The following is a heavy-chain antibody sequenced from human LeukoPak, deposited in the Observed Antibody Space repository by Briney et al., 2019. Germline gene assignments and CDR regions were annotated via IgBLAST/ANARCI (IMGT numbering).Heavy chain of an antibody. CDR3: ARGAVAGTMSALWY. D-gene: IGHD6-19*01. J-gene: IGHJ4*02. Sequence: GGSLRLSCAASEFTFSSYSMNWVRQAPGKGLEWVSYISSSSSAIYYADSVKGRFTISRDNAKNSLYLQMNSLRAEDTAVYYCARGAVAGTMSALWYWGQGTLVTVSS. V-gene: IGHV3-48*04. CDR2: ISSSSSAI. CDR1: EFTFSSYS.